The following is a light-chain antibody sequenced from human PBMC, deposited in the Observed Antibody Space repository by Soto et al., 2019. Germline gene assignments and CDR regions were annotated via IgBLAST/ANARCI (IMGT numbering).Light chain of an antibody. Sequence: DIPMTQSPSTLFASVGDRVTITCRASQSISSWLAWYQQKPGKAPKLLIYKASSLESGVPSRFSGSGSGTEFTLTISSLQPDDFATYYCQQYNSITWTFGQGTKVEIK. CDR1: QSISSW. J-gene: IGKJ1*01. CDR3: QQYNSITWT. V-gene: IGKV1-5*03. CDR2: KAS.